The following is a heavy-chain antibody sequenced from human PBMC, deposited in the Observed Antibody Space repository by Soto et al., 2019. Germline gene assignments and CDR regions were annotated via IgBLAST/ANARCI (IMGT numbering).Heavy chain of an antibody. J-gene: IGHJ4*02. V-gene: IGHV1-18*01. CDR1: GYTFTSYG. Sequence: ASVKVSCKASGYTFTSYGISWVRQAPGQGLEWMGWISAYNGNTNYAQKLQGRVTMTTDTSTSTAYMELRSLRSDDTAVYYCARSRAFWSGYYIATADYWGQGTLVTVSS. CDR2: ISAYNGNT. CDR3: ARSRAFWSGYYIATADY. D-gene: IGHD3-3*01.